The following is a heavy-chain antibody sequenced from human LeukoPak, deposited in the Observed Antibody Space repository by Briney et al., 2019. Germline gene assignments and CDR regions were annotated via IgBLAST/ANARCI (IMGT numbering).Heavy chain of an antibody. J-gene: IGHJ4*02. V-gene: IGHV4-4*07. CDR1: GGSISSYY. CDR3: ARVNSWTEEPDTGFDY. D-gene: IGHD1-14*01. Sequence: PSETLSLTCTVSGGSISSYYWSWIRQPAGKGLEWIGRIYTSGSTNYNPSLKSRVTMSVDTSKNQFSLQLNSVSPEDTAVYYCARVNSWTEEPDTGFDYWGQGILVTVSS. CDR2: IYTSGST.